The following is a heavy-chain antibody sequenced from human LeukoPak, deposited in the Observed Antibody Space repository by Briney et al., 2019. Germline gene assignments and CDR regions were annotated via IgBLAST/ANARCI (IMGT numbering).Heavy chain of an antibody. D-gene: IGHD3-3*01. J-gene: IGHJ3*02. Sequence: SETLSLTCTVSGGSISSGGYYWSWIRQHPGKGLEWIGYIYYSGSTYYNPSLKSRVTISVDTSKNQFSLKLSSVTAADTAVYYCARGPPLYDFWSGSKPDAFDIWGQGTMVTVSS. V-gene: IGHV4-31*03. CDR3: ARGPPLYDFWSGSKPDAFDI. CDR2: IYYSGST. CDR1: GGSISSGGYY.